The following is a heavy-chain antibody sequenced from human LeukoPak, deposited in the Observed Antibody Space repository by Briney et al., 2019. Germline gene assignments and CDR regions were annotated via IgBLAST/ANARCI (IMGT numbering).Heavy chain of an antibody. J-gene: IGHJ4*02. CDR2: INPSGGST. CDR1: GGTFSSYA. V-gene: IGHV1-46*03. Sequence: SSVKVSCKASGGTFSSYAISWVRQAPGQGLEWMGIINPSGGSTSYAQKFQGRVTMTRDTSTSTVYMELNSLRSEDTAVYYCARAYYDILTGYPTPLYYWGQGTLVTVSS. D-gene: IGHD3-9*01. CDR3: ARAYYDILTGYPTPLYY.